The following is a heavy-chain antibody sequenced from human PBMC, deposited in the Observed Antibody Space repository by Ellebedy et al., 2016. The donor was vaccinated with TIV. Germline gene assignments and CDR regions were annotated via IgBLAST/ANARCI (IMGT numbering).Heavy chain of an antibody. CDR3: ARQYSSSPRTHVLDP. J-gene: IGHJ5*02. CDR2: INPNSGGT. D-gene: IGHD6-6*01. Sequence: ASVKVSCXASGYTFTGYYMHWVRQAPGQGLEWMGWINPNSGGTNYAQKFQGRVTMTRDTSISTAYMELSSLRSEDTAVYYCARQYSSSPRTHVLDPWGQGTLVTVSS. V-gene: IGHV1-2*02. CDR1: GYTFTGYY.